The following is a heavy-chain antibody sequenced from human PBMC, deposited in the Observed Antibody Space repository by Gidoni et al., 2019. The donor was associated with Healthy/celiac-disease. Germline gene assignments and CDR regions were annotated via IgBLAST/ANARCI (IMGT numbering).Heavy chain of an antibody. V-gene: IGHV5-51*01. Sequence: EVQLVQSGAEVKKPGESLKISCKGSGYSFTSYWIGWVRQMPGKGLEWMGIIYPGDSDTRYSPSFQGQVTISADKSISTAYLQWSSLKASDTAMYYCARRYRYGDYSSLYYYYGMDVWGQGTTVTVSS. CDR2: IYPGDSDT. J-gene: IGHJ6*02. CDR3: ARRYRYGDYSSLYYYYGMDV. CDR1: GYSFTSYW. D-gene: IGHD4-17*01.